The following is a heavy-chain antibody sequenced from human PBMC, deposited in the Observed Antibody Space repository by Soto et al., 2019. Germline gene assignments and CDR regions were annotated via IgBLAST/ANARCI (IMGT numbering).Heavy chain of an antibody. V-gene: IGHV3-30*18. D-gene: IGHD2-8*02. CDR1: GFTFSSYG. Sequence: LRLSCAASGFTFSSYGMHWVRQAPGKGLEWVAVISYDGSNKYYADSVKGRFTISRDNSKNTLYLQMNSLRAEDTAVYYCAKDLAPNLGGTGHFDYWGQGTLVTVSS. CDR2: ISYDGSNK. CDR3: AKDLAPNLGGTGHFDY. J-gene: IGHJ4*02.